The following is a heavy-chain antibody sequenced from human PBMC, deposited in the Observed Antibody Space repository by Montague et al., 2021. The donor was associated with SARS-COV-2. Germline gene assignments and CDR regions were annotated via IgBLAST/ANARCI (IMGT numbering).Heavy chain of an antibody. CDR1: GGYIKEYY. J-gene: IGHJ4*02. V-gene: IGHV4-59*08. D-gene: IGHD3-10*01. CDR2: VYFTGST. CDR3: ARHRGFGDLWALDY. Sequence: SETLSLTCSVSGGYIKEYYWSWIRQSPGKRLEWIGYVYFTGSTDYNPSLKSRVTISVDTSKNQFSLQLASVTAADTAVYYCARHRGFGDLWALDYWGQGTLVAVSS.